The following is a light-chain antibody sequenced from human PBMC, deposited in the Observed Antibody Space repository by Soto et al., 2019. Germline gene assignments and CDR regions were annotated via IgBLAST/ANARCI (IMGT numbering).Light chain of an antibody. CDR1: QSISTW. J-gene: IGKJ1*01. CDR3: QQYNTYSRT. Sequence: DIQMTQSPSTLSASVGDRVTITCRASQSISTWLAWYQQKPGKAPKLLIYKASSLERGVPSRFSGSGPGTEFTLTISSLQPDDFATFYCQQYNTYSRTFGQGTKVEIK. V-gene: IGKV1-5*03. CDR2: KAS.